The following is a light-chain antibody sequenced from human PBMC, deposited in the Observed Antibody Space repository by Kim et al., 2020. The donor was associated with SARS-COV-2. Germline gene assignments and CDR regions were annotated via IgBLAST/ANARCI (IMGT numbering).Light chain of an antibody. V-gene: IGKV3-20*01. CDR3: QQYGNSPYT. Sequence: LSQGERSTLSCRASQSGNSDYLAWYQQNPGRPPGLLISGGSSRASGIPDRYSGSGSGTDFTLAISRRETEDFGVYYCQQYGNSPYTFGKGTKLEI. J-gene: IGKJ2*01. CDR1: QSGNSDY. CDR2: GGS.